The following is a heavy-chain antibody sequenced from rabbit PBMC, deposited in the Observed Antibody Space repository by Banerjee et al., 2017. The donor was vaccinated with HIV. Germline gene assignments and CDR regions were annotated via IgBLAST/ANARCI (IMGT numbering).Heavy chain of an antibody. CDR2: IDPVFSGT. D-gene: IGHD7-1*01. V-gene: IGHV1S45*01. Sequence: QEQLVESGGGLVKPGGCLTLSCKASGFTISTYAMSWVRQAPGKGLEWIGYIDPVFSGTYYASWAKGRFTISKTSSTTVTLQMTSLTAADTATYFCARRYAGYVSAIGDFNLWGPGTLVTVS. CDR3: ARRYAGYVSAIGDFNL. CDR1: GFTISTYA. J-gene: IGHJ4*01.